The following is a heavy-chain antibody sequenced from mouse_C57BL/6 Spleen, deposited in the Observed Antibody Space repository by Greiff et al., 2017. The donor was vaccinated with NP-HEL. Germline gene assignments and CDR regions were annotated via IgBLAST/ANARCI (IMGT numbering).Heavy chain of an antibody. Sequence: VQLQQPGAELVKPGASVKLSCKASGYTFTSYWMHWVKQRPGQGLEWIGMIHPNSGSTNYNEKFKSKATLTVDKSSSTAYMQLSSLTSEDSAVYYCARSELTAGAMDYWGQGTSVTVSS. J-gene: IGHJ4*01. D-gene: IGHD2-12*01. CDR3: ARSELTAGAMDY. CDR1: GYTFTSYW. CDR2: IHPNSGST. V-gene: IGHV1-64*01.